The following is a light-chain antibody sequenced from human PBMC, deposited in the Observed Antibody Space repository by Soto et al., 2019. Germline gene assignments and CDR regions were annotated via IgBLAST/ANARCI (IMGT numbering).Light chain of an antibody. CDR1: QSVSSSY. Sequence: EIVLTQSPGTLSLSPGERATLSCRASQSVSSSYLAWYQQKPGQAPRLLIYGASSRATGIPDRFSGSGSGTDFPLTVSRMEPEDVAVYYCQHYGSWWGFGQGTQVEIK. CDR3: QHYGSWWG. CDR2: GAS. V-gene: IGKV3-20*01. J-gene: IGKJ1*01.